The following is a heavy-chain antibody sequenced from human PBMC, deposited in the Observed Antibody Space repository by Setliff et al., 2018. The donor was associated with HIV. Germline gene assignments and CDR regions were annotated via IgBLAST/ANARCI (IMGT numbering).Heavy chain of an antibody. CDR3: TRPEYESSGRMTY. Sequence: SVKVSCKASGGTFSSYPISWVRQAPGQGLEWMGGIIPTFATAKYAQKFQGRVTITADESTGAAYMELRSLRSEDTAVYYCTRPEYESSGRMTYWGQGTLVTVSS. CDR1: GGTFSSYP. CDR2: IIPTFATA. V-gene: IGHV1-69*13. D-gene: IGHD3-22*01. J-gene: IGHJ4*02.